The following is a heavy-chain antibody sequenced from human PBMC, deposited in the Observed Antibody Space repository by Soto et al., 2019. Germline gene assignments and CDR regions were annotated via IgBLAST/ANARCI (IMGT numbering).Heavy chain of an antibody. CDR2: IQSGGTT. D-gene: IGHD1-7*01. V-gene: IGHV3-66*01. CDR3: ARDPSPALRSITGTTELLHY. J-gene: IGHJ4*02. CDR1: GFTVSSKY. Sequence: GGSLRLSCAASGFTVSSKYMTWVRQAPGKGLEWVSLIQSGGTTYYADSVKGRFTISRDNAKNSLYLQMNSLRAEDTAVYYCARDPSPALRSITGTTELLHYWGQGTLVTVSS.